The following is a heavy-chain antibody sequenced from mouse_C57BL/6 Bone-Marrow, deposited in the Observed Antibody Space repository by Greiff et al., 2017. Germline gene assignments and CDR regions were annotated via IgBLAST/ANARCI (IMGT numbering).Heavy chain of an antibody. CDR2: IDPSDSYT. Sequence: QVQLQQSGAELVMPGASVKLSCKASGYTFTSYWMHWVMQRPGQGLEWIGEIDPSDSYTNYNQKFKGKSTLTVDKSSSTAYMQLSRLTSEDSAVYYCAVYYDYDEDFDYWGQGTTLTVSS. J-gene: IGHJ2*01. CDR1: GYTFTSYW. D-gene: IGHD2-4*01. V-gene: IGHV1-69*01. CDR3: AVYYDYDEDFDY.